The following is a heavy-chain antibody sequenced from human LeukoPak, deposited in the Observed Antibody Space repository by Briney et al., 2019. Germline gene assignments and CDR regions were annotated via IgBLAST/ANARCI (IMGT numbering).Heavy chain of an antibody. CDR3: ARQKSTYYDFWSGHFYGMDV. CDR1: GGSISSYY. V-gene: IGHV4-59*01. CDR2: IYYSGST. D-gene: IGHD3-3*01. Sequence: PSETLSLTCTVSGGSISSYYWSWIRQPPGKGLERIGYIYYSGSTNYNPSLKSRVTISVDTSKNQFSLKLSSVTAADTAVYYCARQKSTYYDFWSGHFYGMDVWGQGTTVTVSS. J-gene: IGHJ6*02.